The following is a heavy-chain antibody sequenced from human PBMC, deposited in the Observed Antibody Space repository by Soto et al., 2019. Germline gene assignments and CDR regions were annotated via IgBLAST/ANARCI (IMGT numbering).Heavy chain of an antibody. D-gene: IGHD2-2*01. CDR2: INPSGGST. CDR1: GDTFTSYY. J-gene: IGHJ4*02. CDR3: EIVVVPAAIAY. Sequence: ASVKVSCKASGDTFTSYYMHWVRQAPGQGLEWMGIINPSGGSTSYAQKFQGRVTMTRDTSTSTVYMELSSLRSEDTAVYYCEIVVVPAAIAYWGQGTLVTVSS. V-gene: IGHV1-46*01.